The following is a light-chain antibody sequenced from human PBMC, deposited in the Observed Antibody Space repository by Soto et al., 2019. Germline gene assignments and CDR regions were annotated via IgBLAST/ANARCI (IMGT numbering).Light chain of an antibody. CDR2: GAS. J-gene: IGKJ1*01. CDR1: QSVSSSF. CDR3: QQYDSSPWT. Sequence: EIVLTQSPGTLSLSPGERATLSCRASQSVSSSFLAWYQQKPGQAPRLLIYGASSRATGIPDRFSGSGYGKDLTLAISRLEPEDFAVYYCQQYDSSPWTFGQGTKVEIK. V-gene: IGKV3-20*01.